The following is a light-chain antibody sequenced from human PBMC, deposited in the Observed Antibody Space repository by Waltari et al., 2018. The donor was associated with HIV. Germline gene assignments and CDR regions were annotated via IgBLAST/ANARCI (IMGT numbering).Light chain of an antibody. CDR2: GNT. CDR1: SSNIGAGFD. CDR3: QSYDSSLRGSV. Sequence: QSVLTQPPSVSGAPGQRVTISCTGSSSNIGAGFDVHWYQQFPGTAPKLLTYGNTNRPSGVPDRISGSKSGTSASLAITGLQAEDEADYYCQSYDSSLRGSVFGGGTKLTVL. V-gene: IGLV1-40*01. J-gene: IGLJ2*01.